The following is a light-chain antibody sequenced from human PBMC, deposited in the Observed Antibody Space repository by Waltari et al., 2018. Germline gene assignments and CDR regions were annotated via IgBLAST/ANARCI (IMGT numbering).Light chain of an antibody. CDR2: EKN. Sequence: QSVLTQPPSVSAAPGQKVIISCSGSSSNIGNNYVSWYQHLPGTAPKLLIYEKNERPSGIPDRFSGSKSGTSATLAITGLQTGDEADDYCGTWDNSLSGAVFGVGTQLTVL. CDR1: SSNIGNNY. V-gene: IGLV1-51*02. CDR3: GTWDNSLSGAV. J-gene: IGLJ7*01.